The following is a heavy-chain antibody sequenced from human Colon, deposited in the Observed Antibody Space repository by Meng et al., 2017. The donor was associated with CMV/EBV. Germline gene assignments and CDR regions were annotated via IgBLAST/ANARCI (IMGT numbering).Heavy chain of an antibody. D-gene: IGHD1-26*01. V-gene: IGHV3-53*01. Sequence: GGSLRLSCAVSGFPVSANYMAWIRQAPGKGLEWVSIIYIGAPTTLYADSVKGRFSISTDSSNNTLYLQMNSLRDEDTAVYYCAREGYFRGFVNWGEGTLVTVSS. CDR3: AREGYFRGFVN. J-gene: IGHJ4*02. CDR2: IYIGAPTT. CDR1: GFPVSANY.